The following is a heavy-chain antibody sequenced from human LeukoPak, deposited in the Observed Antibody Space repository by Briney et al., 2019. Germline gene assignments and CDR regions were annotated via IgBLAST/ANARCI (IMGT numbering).Heavy chain of an antibody. D-gene: IGHD6-6*01. CDR2: IIPIFGTA. Sequence: ASVKVSCKASGGTFSSYAISWVRQAPGQGLEWMGGIIPIFGTANYAQKFQGRVTITADESTSTAYMELSSLRSEDTAVYYCAVAARGAFDIWGQGTMVTVSS. CDR3: AVAARGAFDI. CDR1: GGTFSSYA. V-gene: IGHV1-69*13. J-gene: IGHJ3*02.